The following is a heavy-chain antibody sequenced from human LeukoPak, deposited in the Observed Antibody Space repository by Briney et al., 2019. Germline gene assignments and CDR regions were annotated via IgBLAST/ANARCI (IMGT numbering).Heavy chain of an antibody. J-gene: IGHJ4*02. V-gene: IGHV4-4*07. CDR2: IYTSGST. Sequence: SETLSLTCTVSGGSISSYYWSWVRQPAGKGLEWIGRIYTSGSTNYNPSLKSRVTMSVDTSKNQFSLKLSSVTAADTAVYYCARDGSYDILTGYYVRLDYWGQGTLVTVSS. CDR3: ARDGSYDILTGYYVRLDY. D-gene: IGHD3-9*01. CDR1: GGSISSYY.